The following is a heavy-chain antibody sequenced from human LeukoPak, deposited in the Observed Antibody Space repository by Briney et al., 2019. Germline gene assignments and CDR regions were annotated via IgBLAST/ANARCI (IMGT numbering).Heavy chain of an antibody. CDR3: ARESSGYFDY. Sequence: GGSLRLSCAASGFTVSSNDMSWVRQAPGKGLEWVSIIYSGGSTYYADSVTGRFTISRDNSKNTLYLQMNSLRAEDTAVYYCARESSGYFDYWGQGTLVTASS. CDR2: IYSGGST. CDR1: GFTVSSND. V-gene: IGHV3-53*01. J-gene: IGHJ4*02. D-gene: IGHD3-22*01.